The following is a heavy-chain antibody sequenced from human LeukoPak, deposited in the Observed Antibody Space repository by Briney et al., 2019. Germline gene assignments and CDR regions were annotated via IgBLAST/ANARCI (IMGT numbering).Heavy chain of an antibody. Sequence: SETLSLTCAVYGGFFSGYSWSWVRQPPGKGLEWVGEINHSGSTNYNPSLKSRVTISVDTSKNQSCLKLSSVTAAETAVYYFAREGTVTTPPWYFDIWGRGTLVTVSS. CDR2: INHSGST. CDR1: GGFFSGYS. D-gene: IGHD4-17*01. CDR3: AREGTVTTPPWYFDI. V-gene: IGHV4-34*01. J-gene: IGHJ2*01.